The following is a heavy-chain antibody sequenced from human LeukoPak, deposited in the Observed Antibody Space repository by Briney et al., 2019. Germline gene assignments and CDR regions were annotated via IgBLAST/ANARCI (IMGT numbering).Heavy chain of an antibody. CDR2: IYYSGST. CDR1: GGSISSYY. CDR3: ARVGHSGYDFHY. D-gene: IGHD5-12*01. V-gene: IGHV4-59*12. Sequence: SETLSLTCTVSGGSISSYYWSWIRQPPGKGLEWIGYIYYSGSTYYNPSLKSRVTISVDTSKNQFSLKLSSVTAADTAVYYCARVGHSGYDFHYWGQGTLVTVSS. J-gene: IGHJ4*02.